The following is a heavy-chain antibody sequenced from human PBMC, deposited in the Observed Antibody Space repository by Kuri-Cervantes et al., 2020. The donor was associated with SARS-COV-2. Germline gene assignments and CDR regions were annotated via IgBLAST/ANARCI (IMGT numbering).Heavy chain of an antibody. D-gene: IGHD3-16*02. V-gene: IGHV4-4*02. CDR3: ASSRASMITFGGVIDNFDY. CDR1: GCSISSSNW. Sequence: SGTLSLTCAVPGCSISSSNWGSWARQPPGKGLEWIGEIYHSGSTSYNPSLKSRVTISLDKSKNQDSLKMSSVTAADTAVYYCASSRASMITFGGVIDNFDYWGQGTLVTVSS. CDR2: IYHSGST. J-gene: IGHJ4*02.